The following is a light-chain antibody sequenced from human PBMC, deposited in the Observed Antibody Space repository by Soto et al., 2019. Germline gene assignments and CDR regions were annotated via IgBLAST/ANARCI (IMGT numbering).Light chain of an antibody. J-gene: IGLJ3*02. V-gene: IGLV7-46*01. Sequence: QAVVTQEPSLTVSPGGTVTLTCGSSTGAVTSGHYPYWFQRKPGQAPRTLIYDTTNKHSWTPARFSGSLLGGKAALTLAGAQTDDEADYYCLLSYSGTNWVFGGGTKLTVL. CDR3: LLSYSGTNWV. CDR2: DTT. CDR1: TGAVTSGHY.